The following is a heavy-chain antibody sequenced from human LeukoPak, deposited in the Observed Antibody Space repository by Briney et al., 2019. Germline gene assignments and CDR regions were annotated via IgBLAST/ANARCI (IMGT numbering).Heavy chain of an antibody. D-gene: IGHD3-22*01. CDR1: GFIFSDYY. Sequence: GGSLRLSCAASGFIFSDYYMSWIRQAPGKGLEWVSYISSSGSTMYYTDSVKGRFTISRDNAKNSLYLQMNSLRAEDTAVYYCARHGRSEYYYDSSGYWDFDYWGQGTLVTVSS. V-gene: IGHV3-11*04. CDR3: ARHGRSEYYYDSSGYWDFDY. J-gene: IGHJ4*02. CDR2: ISSSGSTM.